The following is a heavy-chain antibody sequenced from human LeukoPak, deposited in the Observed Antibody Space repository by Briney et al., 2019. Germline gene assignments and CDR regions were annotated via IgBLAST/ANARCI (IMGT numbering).Heavy chain of an antibody. J-gene: IGHJ6*02. CDR3: AKDMYSSGWYYYYYGMDV. CDR1: GFTFSSYA. D-gene: IGHD6-19*01. CDR2: ISGSGGST. Sequence: GGSLRLSCEASGFTFSSYAMSWVRQAPGKGLEWVSAISGSGGSTYYADSVKGRFTISRDNSKNTLYLQMNSLRAEDTAVYYCAKDMYSSGWYYYYYGMDVWGQGTTVTVSS. V-gene: IGHV3-23*01.